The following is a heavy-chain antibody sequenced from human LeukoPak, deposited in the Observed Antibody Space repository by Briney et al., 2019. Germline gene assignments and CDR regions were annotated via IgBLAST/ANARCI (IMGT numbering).Heavy chain of an antibody. V-gene: IGHV3-7*01. Sequence: GGSLRLSCAASGFTFGDTWMNWVRQVPGQGLEWVANIKQDGSEKFYMASVKGRFTISRDNAKNSLYLQMNGLRAEDTAVYYCARDPGRCTSSSCYPDYWGQGTLVTVSS. CDR3: ARDPGRCTSSSCYPDY. D-gene: IGHD2-2*01. J-gene: IGHJ4*02. CDR2: IKQDGSEK. CDR1: GFTFGDTW.